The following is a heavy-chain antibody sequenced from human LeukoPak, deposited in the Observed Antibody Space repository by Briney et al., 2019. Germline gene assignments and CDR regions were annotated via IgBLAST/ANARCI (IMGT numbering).Heavy chain of an antibody. CDR2: IYTSGTT. Sequence: SETLSLTCTVSGGSISGYYWSWIRQPAGKGLEWIGRIYTSGTTHDNPSLKSRVTMSVDTSKNQVSLRVSSVTAADTAVYYCARGNYGDCFDYWGQGTLVTVSS. CDR3: ARGNYGDCFDY. CDR1: GGSISGYY. J-gene: IGHJ4*02. V-gene: IGHV4-4*07. D-gene: IGHD4-17*01.